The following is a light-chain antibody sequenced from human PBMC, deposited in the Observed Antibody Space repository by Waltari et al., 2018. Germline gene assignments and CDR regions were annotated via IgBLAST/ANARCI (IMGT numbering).Light chain of an antibody. Sequence: QAVVTQEPSLTVSPGGTVTLTCASSTGPVTRGHYPYWFQQKPGQAPRTLIYATSNRHSWTPVRFSDSLLGGKAALTLSGAQPDDEADYYCLISFGGAEEIFGGGTKLTVL. J-gene: IGLJ2*01. CDR3: LISFGGAEEI. V-gene: IGLV7-46*01. CDR2: ATS. CDR1: TGPVTRGHY.